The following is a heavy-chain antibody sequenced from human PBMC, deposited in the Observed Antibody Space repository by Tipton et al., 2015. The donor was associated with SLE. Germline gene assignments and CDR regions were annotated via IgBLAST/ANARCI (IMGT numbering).Heavy chain of an antibody. CDR2: IYTSGST. V-gene: IGHV4-61*02. J-gene: IGHJ4*02. Sequence: TLSLTCTVSGGSISSGSYYWSWIRQPAGKGLEWIGRIYTSGSTNYNPSLKSRFTISVDTSKNQFSLKLSSVTAADTAVYYCARDLAYCSSTSCFDYFDYWGQGTLVTVSS. CDR3: ARDLAYCSSTSCFDYFDY. D-gene: IGHD2-2*01. CDR1: GGSISSGSYY.